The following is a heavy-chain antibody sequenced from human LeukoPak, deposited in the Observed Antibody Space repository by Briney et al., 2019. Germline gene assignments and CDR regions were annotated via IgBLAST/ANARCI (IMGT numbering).Heavy chain of an antibody. J-gene: IGHJ4*02. CDR1: GYTFTGYY. Sequence: ASVKVSCKASGYTFTGYYMHWVRQAPGQGLEWMGWINPNSGGTKYAQKFQGRVTMTRDTSITTAYMELSRLTSDDTAVYYCARGGQQLNGFDYWGQGTLVTVSS. V-gene: IGHV1-2*02. CDR3: ARGGQQLNGFDY. D-gene: IGHD6-13*01. CDR2: INPNSGGT.